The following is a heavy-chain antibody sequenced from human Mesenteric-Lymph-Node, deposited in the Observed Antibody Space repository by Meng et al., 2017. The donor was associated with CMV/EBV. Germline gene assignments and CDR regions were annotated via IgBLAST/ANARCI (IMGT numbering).Heavy chain of an antibody. Sequence: GESLKISCAASGFTFSNYAMTWVRQAPGKGLEWVSGISGSGGSTYYADSVKGRFTISRDNAKNSLYLQMNSLRAEDTAVYYCARDLGSSFGYWGQGTLVTVSS. J-gene: IGHJ4*02. V-gene: IGHV3-23*01. CDR2: ISGSGGST. CDR3: ARDLGSSFGY. CDR1: GFTFSNYA. D-gene: IGHD6-6*01.